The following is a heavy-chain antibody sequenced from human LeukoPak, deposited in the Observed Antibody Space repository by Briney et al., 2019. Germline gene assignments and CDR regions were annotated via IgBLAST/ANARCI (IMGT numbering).Heavy chain of an antibody. CDR2: IRYDGSNK. CDR3: AKGSGSYHRGGYFDY. D-gene: IGHD1-26*01. CDR1: GFTFSSYG. J-gene: IGHJ4*02. V-gene: IGHV3-30*02. Sequence: PGGSLRLSCAASGFTFSSYGMHWVRQAPGKGLEWVAFIRYDGSNKYYADSVKGRFTISRDNSKNTLYLQMNSLRAEDTAVYYCAKGSGSYHRGGYFDYWGQGTLVTVSS.